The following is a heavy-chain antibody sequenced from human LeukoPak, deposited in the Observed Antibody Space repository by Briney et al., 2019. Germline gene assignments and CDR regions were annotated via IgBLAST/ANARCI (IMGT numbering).Heavy chain of an antibody. J-gene: IGHJ4*02. CDR3: ARDHVGGIAAAATARY. V-gene: IGHV1-18*04. D-gene: IGHD6-13*01. Sequence: ASVKVPCKASGYTFTSYGISWVRQAPGQGLEWMGWISAYNGNTNYAQKLQGRVTMTTDTSTSTAYMELRSLRSDDTAVYYCARDHVGGIAAAATARYWGQGTLVTVSS. CDR2: ISAYNGNT. CDR1: GYTFTSYG.